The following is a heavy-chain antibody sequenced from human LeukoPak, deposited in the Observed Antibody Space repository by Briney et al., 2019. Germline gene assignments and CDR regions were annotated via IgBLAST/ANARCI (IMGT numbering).Heavy chain of an antibody. CDR2: INSSSGI. CDR3: ARNKIGTRAFDI. J-gene: IGHJ3*02. CDR1: GFTFSTYG. Sequence: GGSLRLSCAASGFTFSTYGMNWVRQAPGKGLEWLLYINSSSGIIQADSVKGRFTISRDNAKNSLFLQMNSLRAEDTALYYCARNKIGTRAFDIWGQGTMVTVSS. V-gene: IGHV3-21*05. D-gene: IGHD1-26*01.